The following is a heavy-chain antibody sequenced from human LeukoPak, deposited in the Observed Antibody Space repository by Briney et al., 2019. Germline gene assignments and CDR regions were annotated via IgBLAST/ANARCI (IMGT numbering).Heavy chain of an antibody. V-gene: IGHV3-33*01. Sequence: GGSLRLSCAASGFTFSIDCIHWASQAPGEWLGWVSFILFDGSNNNYADSVKGRFTISRDNSKNTLYLQMNSLRAEDTAVYYCARDLPATAIYWGQGTLVTVSS. CDR3: ARDLPATAIY. J-gene: IGHJ4*02. D-gene: IGHD2-2*02. CDR2: ILFDGSNN. CDR1: GFTFSIDC.